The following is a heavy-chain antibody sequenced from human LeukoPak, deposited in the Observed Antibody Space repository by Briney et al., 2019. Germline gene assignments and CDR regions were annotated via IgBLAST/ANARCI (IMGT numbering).Heavy chain of an antibody. CDR2: ISAYNGNT. D-gene: IGHD2-21*02. Sequence: ASVKVSCKASGYTFTSYGISWVRQAPGQGLEWMGWISAYNGNTNYAQKLQGRVTMTTDTSTSTAYMELRSLRSDDTAVYYCARGLIHCGGDCYPDYWGQGTLVTVSS. J-gene: IGHJ4*02. CDR1: GYTFTSYG. CDR3: ARGLIHCGGDCYPDY. V-gene: IGHV1-18*01.